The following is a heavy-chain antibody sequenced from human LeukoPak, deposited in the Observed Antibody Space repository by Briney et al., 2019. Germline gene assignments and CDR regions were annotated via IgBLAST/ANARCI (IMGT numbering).Heavy chain of an antibody. Sequence: SETLSLTCTVSGGSISSGGYYCSWIRQHPMKGQEWVVYIDYSGSTYNHPSLKSRLTISMVTSKNKFSLRLSSVTAADTAVYYCARDPGKDGYNYSFDYWGQGTLVTVSS. D-gene: IGHD5-24*01. V-gene: IGHV4-31*03. CDR2: IDYSGST. CDR3: ARDPGKDGYNYSFDY. J-gene: IGHJ4*02. CDR1: GGSISSGGYY.